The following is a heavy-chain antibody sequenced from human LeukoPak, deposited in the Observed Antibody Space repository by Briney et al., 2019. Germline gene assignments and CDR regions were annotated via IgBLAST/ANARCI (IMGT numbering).Heavy chain of an antibody. CDR2: INPNSGGT. D-gene: IGHD2-8*01. Sequence: ASVKVSCKASGYTFTGYYMHWVRLAPGQGHEWMGWINPNSGGTNYAQKFQGRVTMTRDTSISTAYMELSRLRSDDTAEYYCARASHVLNFDYWGQGTLVTVSS. CDR1: GYTFTGYY. J-gene: IGHJ4*02. V-gene: IGHV1-2*02. CDR3: ARASHVLNFDY.